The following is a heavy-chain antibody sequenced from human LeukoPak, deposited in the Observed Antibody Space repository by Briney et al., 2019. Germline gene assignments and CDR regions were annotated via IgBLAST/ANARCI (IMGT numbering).Heavy chain of an antibody. CDR1: GYSISSGYY. J-gene: IGHJ2*01. V-gene: IGHV4-38-2*02. CDR3: ARGAVVPARFFDV. D-gene: IGHD2-2*01. Sequence: PSETLSLTCTVSGYSISSGYYWGWIRQPPGKGLEWIGSIHHSASTYYNPSLKSRVTISVDTSKNQFSLKLSPVTAADTAVYSCARGAVVPARFFDVWGRGALVTVSS. CDR2: IHHSAST.